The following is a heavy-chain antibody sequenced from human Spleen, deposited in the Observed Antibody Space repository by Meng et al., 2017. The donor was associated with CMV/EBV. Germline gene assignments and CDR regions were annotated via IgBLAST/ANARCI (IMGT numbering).Heavy chain of an antibody. CDR1: GFHFYGFY. D-gene: IGHD2-15*01. J-gene: IGHJ4*02. CDR2: INPKNGDA. Sequence: ASVKVSCKTSGFHFYGFYIHWVPRAPGQGLEWMGRINPKNGDAKYPQRFEGRVSMTTDTSITTVYMELSSLRSDDTAFYYCTRRPLGSTRPFDYWGQGTLVTVSS. CDR3: TRRPLGSTRPFDY. V-gene: IGHV1-2*06.